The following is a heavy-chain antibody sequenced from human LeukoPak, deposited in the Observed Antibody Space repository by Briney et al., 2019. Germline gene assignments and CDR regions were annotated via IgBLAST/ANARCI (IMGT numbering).Heavy chain of an antibody. J-gene: IGHJ4*02. CDR3: AREEVFCSGGHCLRSY. CDR2: VCTGRSPNT. Sequence: TSETLSLTCTVSGVSIGDSCWSWIRQPAGKRLEFIGRVCTGRSPNTNYNPSLKSRATMSADTSKNQFSLKLTSVTAADTAMYYCAREEVFCSGGHCLRSYRGQGSLVTVSS. CDR1: GVSIGDSC. V-gene: IGHV4-4*07. D-gene: IGHD2-15*01.